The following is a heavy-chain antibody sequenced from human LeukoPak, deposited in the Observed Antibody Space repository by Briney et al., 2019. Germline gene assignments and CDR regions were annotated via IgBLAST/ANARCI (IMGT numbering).Heavy chain of an antibody. V-gene: IGHV3-66*02. J-gene: IGHJ4*02. Sequence: GGSLRLSCAASGFTVSSNYMSWVRQAPGKGLEWVSVIYSGGSTYYADSVKGRFTISRDNSKNTLYLQMNSLRAEDTAVYYCARPYYYDSSGNPRDYWGQGTLVTVSS. CDR2: IYSGGST. CDR3: ARPYYYDSSGNPRDY. D-gene: IGHD3-22*01. CDR1: GFTVSSNY.